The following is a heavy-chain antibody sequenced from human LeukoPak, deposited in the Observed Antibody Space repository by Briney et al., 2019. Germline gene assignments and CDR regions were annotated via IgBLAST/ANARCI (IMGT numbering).Heavy chain of an antibody. Sequence: GGSLKLSCAASGFTFSDPAMHWVRQASGKGLEWVGHIRTKANSYATTYAASVKGRFTISRDDAKNTAYLQMISLKAEDTAVYYCMGYYGSGTYYSGDYYYGMDVWGQGTTVTVSS. CDR2: IRTKANSYAT. CDR3: MGYYGSGTYYSGDYYYGMDV. D-gene: IGHD3-10*01. CDR1: GFTFSDPA. J-gene: IGHJ6*02. V-gene: IGHV3-73*01.